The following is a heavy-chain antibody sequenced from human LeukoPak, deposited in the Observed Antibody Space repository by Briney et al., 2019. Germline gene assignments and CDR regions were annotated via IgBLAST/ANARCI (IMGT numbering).Heavy chain of an antibody. D-gene: IGHD6-19*01. CDR2: SIPIFGTA. J-gene: IGHJ4*02. CDR1: GGTFSSYA. Sequence: SVKVSCKASGGTFSSYAISWVRQAPGQGLEWKGGSIPIFGTANYAQKFQGRVTITTDESTSTAYMELSSLRSEDTAVYYCAREVVGGSGTLDFRAPLDYWGQGTLVTVSS. CDR3: AREVVGGSGTLDFRAPLDY. V-gene: IGHV1-69*05.